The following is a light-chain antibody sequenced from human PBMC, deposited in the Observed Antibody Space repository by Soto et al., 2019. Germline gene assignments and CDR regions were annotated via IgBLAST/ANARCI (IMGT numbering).Light chain of an antibody. V-gene: IGKV1-39*01. Sequence: DIQMTQSQSSLSASVADRVTITCRASQSIRRSLNWYQQKPGKAPKLLIYTTSTLQSGVPSRFSGSGSGTDFALTISSLQPEDFATYYCQQSYSNPHTFGQGTKVDNK. CDR2: TTS. CDR3: QQSYSNPHT. CDR1: QSIRRS. J-gene: IGKJ2*01.